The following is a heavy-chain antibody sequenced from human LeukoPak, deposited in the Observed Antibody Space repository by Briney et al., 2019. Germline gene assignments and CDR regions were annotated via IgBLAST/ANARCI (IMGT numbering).Heavy chain of an antibody. CDR2: ISGSGDST. CDR3: ARGSGRYCSSTSCTGDDY. D-gene: IGHD2-2*01. Sequence: GGSLRLSCAASGFTLSSYAMSWVRQAPGKGLEWVSGISGSGDSTYYADSVKGRFTISRDNSKNTLYLQMNSLRAEDTAVYYCARGSGRYCSSTSCTGDDYWGQGTLVTVSS. CDR1: GFTLSSYA. J-gene: IGHJ4*02. V-gene: IGHV3-23*01.